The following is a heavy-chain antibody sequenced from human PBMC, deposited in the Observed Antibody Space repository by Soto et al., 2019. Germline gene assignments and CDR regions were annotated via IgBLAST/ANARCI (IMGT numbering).Heavy chain of an antibody. Sequence: QVQLQESGPGLVKPSQTLSLTCTVSGGSISSGGYYWSWIRQHPGKGLEWIGYIYYSGSTYYNPSLKSRVTISINTAKKQFSLELSSVTARDTAVYYCAGGELATTKPYFDYWGQGTLVTFSS. CDR2: IYYSGST. V-gene: IGHV4-31*03. D-gene: IGHD3-10*01. CDR3: AGGELATTKPYFDY. CDR1: GGSISSGGYY. J-gene: IGHJ4*02.